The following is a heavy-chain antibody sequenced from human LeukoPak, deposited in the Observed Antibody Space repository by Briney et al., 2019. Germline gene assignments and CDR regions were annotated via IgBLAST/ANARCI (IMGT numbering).Heavy chain of an antibody. J-gene: IGHJ3*02. CDR2: ISYDGSNK. V-gene: IGHV3-30*04. CDR1: GFTFSSYA. CDR3: ARDDILTGYDAFDI. Sequence: GGSLRLSCAASGFTFSSYAMHGVRQAPGKGLEWVAVISYDGSNKYYADSVKGRFTISRDNSKNTLYLQMNSLRAEDTAVYYCARDDILTGYDAFDIWGQGTMVTVSS. D-gene: IGHD3-9*01.